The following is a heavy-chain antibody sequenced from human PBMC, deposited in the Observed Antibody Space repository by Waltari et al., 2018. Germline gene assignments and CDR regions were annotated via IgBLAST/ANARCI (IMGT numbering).Heavy chain of an antibody. CDR1: GYSISGYF. J-gene: IGHJ4*02. CDR3: ARSSGYYSFSY. Sequence: QVQMQESGPGLVKPSETLSLNCDVSGYSISGYFWGWIRQPPGKGLEWNGSIFHSGKTYYNPSLKSRVTLSVDPSKNQISLKLSSVAAADTAVYYCARSSGYYSFSYWGQGILVTVSS. V-gene: IGHV4-38-2*01. D-gene: IGHD3-22*01. CDR2: IFHSGKT.